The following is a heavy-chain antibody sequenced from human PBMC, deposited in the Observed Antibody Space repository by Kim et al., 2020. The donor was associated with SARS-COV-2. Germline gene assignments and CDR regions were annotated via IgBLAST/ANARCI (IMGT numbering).Heavy chain of an antibody. CDR3: IRQSVYSSSWHFDY. D-gene: IGHD6-13*01. V-gene: IGHV3-73*01. Sequence: WGSLRLSCAASGFTFSGSAMHWVCQASGKGLDWVGRIRSKANSYATAYAASVKGRFTISRDDSKNTAYLQMNSLKTEDTALYYCIRQSVYSSSWHFDYWG. CDR1: GFTFSGSA. J-gene: IGHJ4*01. CDR2: IRSKANSYAT.